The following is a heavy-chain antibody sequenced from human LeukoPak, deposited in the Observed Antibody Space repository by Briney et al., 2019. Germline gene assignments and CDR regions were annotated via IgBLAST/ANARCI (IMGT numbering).Heavy chain of an antibody. Sequence: TGGSLRLSCAASGFTFSSYGMHWVRQAPGKGLEWVAVIWYDGSNKYYADSVKGRFTISRDNSKNTLYLQMNSLRAEDTAVYYCARAGELRSSFDCWGQGTLVTVSS. V-gene: IGHV3-33*01. D-gene: IGHD4-17*01. CDR3: ARAGELRSSFDC. CDR2: IWYDGSNK. CDR1: GFTFSSYG. J-gene: IGHJ4*02.